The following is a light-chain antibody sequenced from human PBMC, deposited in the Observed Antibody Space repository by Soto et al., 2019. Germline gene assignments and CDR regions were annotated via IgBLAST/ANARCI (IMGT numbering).Light chain of an antibody. CDR3: QQYDSSSPT. V-gene: IGKV1-5*01. J-gene: IGKJ2*01. CDR2: DAS. CDR1: QNISVW. Sequence: DIQMTQSPSTLSASVGDGVTITCRASQNISVWLVWYQQRPRKAPKFLMYDASSLETGVPSRFSGSGSGTEFTLTIRSLQPDDSATYYCQQYDSSSPTFGQGTKLEIK.